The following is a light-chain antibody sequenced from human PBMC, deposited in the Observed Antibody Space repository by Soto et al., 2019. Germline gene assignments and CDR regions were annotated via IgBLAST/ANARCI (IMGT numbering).Light chain of an antibody. CDR2: GAS. V-gene: IGKV3-20*01. CDR3: QQYGNAPPT. Sequence: EIVLTQSPGTLSLSPGERATLSCRASQSLSSTYLAWYQQKPGQAPRLLIYGASSRATGIPDRFIGSGSATDSALTLSRLEPEDFAVYHCQQYGNAPPTFGGGTKVEI. CDR1: QSLSSTY. J-gene: IGKJ4*01.